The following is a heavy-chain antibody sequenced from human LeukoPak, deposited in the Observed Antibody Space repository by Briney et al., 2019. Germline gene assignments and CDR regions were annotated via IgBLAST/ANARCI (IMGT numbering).Heavy chain of an antibody. J-gene: IGHJ4*02. V-gene: IGHV4-34*01. CDR2: INHSGRT. CDR1: GVSFSGYY. CDR3: ARGPSAFDY. Sequence: SSETLSLTCAVYGVSFSGYYWSWIRQPPGKGLEWIGEINHSGRTNYNPSLKSRVTISVDTSKNQFSLKLSSVTAAYTAVYYCARGPSAFDYWGQGTLVTASS.